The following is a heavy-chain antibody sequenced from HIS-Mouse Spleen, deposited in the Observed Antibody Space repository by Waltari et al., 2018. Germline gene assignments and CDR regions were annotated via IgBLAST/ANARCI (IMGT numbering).Heavy chain of an antibody. CDR3: AREIPYSSSWYDWYFDL. CDR2: VYYSGST. D-gene: IGHD6-13*01. Sequence: QLQLQESGPGLVKPSETLSPTCTVSGGSISSSSYYWGWTRQPPGQGMEWNGSVYYSGSTYYNPSLKSRVTISVDTSKNQFSLKLSSVTAADTAVYYCAREIPYSSSWYDWYFDLWGRGTLVTVSS. J-gene: IGHJ2*01. CDR1: GGSISSSSYY. V-gene: IGHV4-39*07.